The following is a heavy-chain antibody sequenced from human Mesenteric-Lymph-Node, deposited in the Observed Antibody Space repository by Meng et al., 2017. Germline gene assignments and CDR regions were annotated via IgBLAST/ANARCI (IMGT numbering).Heavy chain of an antibody. V-gene: IGHV6-1*01. CDR2: TYYRSKWYN. Sequence: LRLSCAISGDSVSSNSAAWNWIRQSPSRGLEWLGRTYYRSKWYNDYAVSVKSRITINPDTSKNQFSLQLNSVTPEDTAVYYCTRGSWHYNGMDVWAQGTTVTVSS. CDR3: TRGSWHYNGMDV. J-gene: IGHJ6*02. CDR1: GDSVSSNSAA.